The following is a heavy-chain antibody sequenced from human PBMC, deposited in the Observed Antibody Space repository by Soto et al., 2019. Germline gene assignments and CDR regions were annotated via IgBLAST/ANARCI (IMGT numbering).Heavy chain of an antibody. CDR1: GGSISSGGYY. CDR2: IYYSGST. Sequence: QVQLQESGPGLVKPSQTLSLACTVSGGSISSGGYYWSWIRQHPGKGLEWIGYIYYSGSTNYNQSLKCRVTISADTSKNHSSLKRSAVTAADTAVYYCARSEYSYGPNPLIYWGQGTLVTVSS. J-gene: IGHJ4*02. D-gene: IGHD5-18*01. CDR3: ARSEYSYGPNPLIY. V-gene: IGHV4-31*03.